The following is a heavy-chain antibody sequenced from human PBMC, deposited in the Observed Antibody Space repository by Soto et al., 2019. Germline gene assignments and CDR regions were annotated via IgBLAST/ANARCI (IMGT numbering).Heavy chain of an antibody. CDR2: IYYSGSA. J-gene: IGHJ5*02. Sequence: SETLSLTCTVSGGSISTVSYYWGWIRQPPGKGLEWIGSIYYSGSAYYSPSLKSRVTMSVDTSKNQLSLKLSSVTAADTAVYYCARLHCNSPNCVPLDPWGQGTLVTVSS. CDR3: ARLHCNSPNCVPLDP. CDR1: GGSISTVSYY. D-gene: IGHD2-2*01. V-gene: IGHV4-39*01.